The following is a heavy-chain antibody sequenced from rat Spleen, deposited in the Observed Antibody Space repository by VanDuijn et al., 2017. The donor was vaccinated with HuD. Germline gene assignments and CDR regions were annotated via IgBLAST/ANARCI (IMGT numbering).Heavy chain of an antibody. J-gene: IGHJ2*01. CDR3: ARYGNYYDY. Sequence: EVQLQESGPGLVKPSQSLSLTCSVTGYSITSSYRWNWIRKFPGNKMEWIGHISYSGSTSYNPSLTSRISITRDTSKNQFFLQLNSVTTEDTATYYCARYGNYYDYWGQGVMVTVSS. V-gene: IGHV3-1*01. CDR1: GYSITSSY. CDR2: ISYSGST.